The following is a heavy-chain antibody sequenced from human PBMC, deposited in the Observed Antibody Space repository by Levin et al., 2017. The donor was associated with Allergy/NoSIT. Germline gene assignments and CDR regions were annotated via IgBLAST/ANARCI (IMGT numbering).Heavy chain of an antibody. CDR1: GFTFSSYW. CDR2: INSDGSST. V-gene: IGHV3-74*01. D-gene: IGHD1-26*01. Sequence: GESLKISCAASGFTFSSYWMHWVRQAPGKGLVWVSRINSDGSSTSYADSVKGRFTISRDNAKNTLYLQMNSLRVEDTAVYYCGRVYGSSAYFDYWGQGALVTVSS. J-gene: IGHJ4*02. CDR3: GRVYGSSAYFDY.